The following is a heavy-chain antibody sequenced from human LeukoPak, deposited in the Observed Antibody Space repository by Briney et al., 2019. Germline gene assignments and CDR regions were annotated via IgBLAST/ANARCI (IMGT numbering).Heavy chain of an antibody. CDR2: INAGNGNT. CDR3: ARVLRQLEPQGNWFDP. Sequence: ASVKVSCKASGYTFTSYAMHWVRQAPGQRLEWMGWINAGNGNTKYSQKFQGRVTITRDTSASTAYMELSSLRSEDTAVYYCARVLRQLEPQGNWFDPWGQGTLVTVPS. CDR1: GYTFTSYA. V-gene: IGHV1-3*01. D-gene: IGHD1-1*01. J-gene: IGHJ5*02.